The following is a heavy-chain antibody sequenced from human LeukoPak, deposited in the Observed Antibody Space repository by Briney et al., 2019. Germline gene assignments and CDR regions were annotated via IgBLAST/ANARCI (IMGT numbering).Heavy chain of an antibody. CDR1: GGTFSSYA. V-gene: IGHV1-69*13. Sequence: SVKVSCKASGGTFSSYAISWVRQAPGQGLEWMGGIIPIFGTANYAQKFQGRATITADESTSTAYMELSSLRSEDTAVYYCARDREVGATFFDPWGQGTLVTVSS. D-gene: IGHD1-26*01. CDR3: ARDREVGATFFDP. J-gene: IGHJ5*02. CDR2: IIPIFGTA.